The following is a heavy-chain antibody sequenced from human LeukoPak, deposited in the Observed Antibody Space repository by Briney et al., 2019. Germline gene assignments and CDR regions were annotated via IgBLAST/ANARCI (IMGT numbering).Heavy chain of an antibody. D-gene: IGHD3-3*01. CDR1: GGSFSGYY. V-gene: IGHV4-34*01. CDR3: ARGRGFWSGYYLDY. Sequence: SETLSLTCAVYGGSFSGYYWSWIRQPPGKGLEWIGEINHSGSTNYNPSLKSRVTISVDTSKNQFSLKLSSVTAADTAAYYCARGRGFWSGYYLDYWGQGTLVTVSS. J-gene: IGHJ4*02. CDR2: INHSGST.